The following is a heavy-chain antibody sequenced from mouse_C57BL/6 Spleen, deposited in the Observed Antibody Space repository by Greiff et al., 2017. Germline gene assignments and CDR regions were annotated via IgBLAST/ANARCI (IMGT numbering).Heavy chain of an antibody. CDR2: ISSGSSNI. D-gene: IGHD5-1*01. CDR3: AREYSYAKDF. J-gene: IGHJ4*01. CDR1: GFTFSDYG. V-gene: IGHV5-17*01. Sequence: EVQVVESGGGLVKPGGSLKLSCEASGFTFSDYGMHWVSQAPEKGLEWVAYISSGSSNIYYEDKVKGRFTISRDQHKNTLFLQITSLRSEDTAMYYCAREYSYAKDFWGQRPSVPVSS.